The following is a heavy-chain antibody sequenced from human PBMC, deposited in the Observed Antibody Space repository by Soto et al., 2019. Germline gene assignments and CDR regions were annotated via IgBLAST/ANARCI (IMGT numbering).Heavy chain of an antibody. Sequence: PGGSLRLSCSASGFTFSSYAMHWVRQAPGKGLEWVAVISYDGSNKYYADSGKGRFTISRDNSKNTLYLQMNSLRAEDTAVYYCAREWTGSFDYWGKGTVVTVAS. CDR2: ISYDGSNK. CDR3: AREWTGSFDY. V-gene: IGHV3-30-3*01. J-gene: IGHJ4*02. D-gene: IGHD1-1*01. CDR1: GFTFSSYA.